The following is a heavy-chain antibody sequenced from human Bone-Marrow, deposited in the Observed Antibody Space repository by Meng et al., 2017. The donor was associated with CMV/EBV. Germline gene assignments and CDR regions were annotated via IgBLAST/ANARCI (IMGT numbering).Heavy chain of an antibody. CDR1: GFIFSNYW. J-gene: IGHJ4*02. V-gene: IGHV3-7*01. CDR2: INQDGSEK. CDR3: ARSYLILVAGRAFFVS. Sequence: GESLKISCAASGFIFSNYWMTWVRQAPGKGLEWVANINQDGSEKYYVDSVKGQFTISRDNAKNLLYLQLNSLRVGDTAVYYCARSYLILVAGRAFFVSWGQGPRVTVSS. D-gene: IGHD3-22*01.